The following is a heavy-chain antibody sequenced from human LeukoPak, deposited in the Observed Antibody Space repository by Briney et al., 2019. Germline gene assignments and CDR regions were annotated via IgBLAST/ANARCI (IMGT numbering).Heavy chain of an antibody. Sequence: PGRSLLLSCAASGFTFSSYGMNWVRQAPGKGLEWVAVIWYDGSTKFYDDVVKRRFTISRDNSKNTMYQQMNSLRAEDTAVYYCARGEQWGLRSATKDYWGQGTLDSVSS. CDR2: IWYDGSTK. J-gene: IGHJ4*02. CDR3: ARGEQWGLRSATKDY. V-gene: IGHV3-33*01. D-gene: IGHD6-19*01. CDR1: GFTFSSYG.